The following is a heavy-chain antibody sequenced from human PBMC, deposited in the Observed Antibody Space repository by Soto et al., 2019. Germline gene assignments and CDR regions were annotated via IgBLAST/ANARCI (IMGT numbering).Heavy chain of an antibody. D-gene: IGHD6-13*01. CDR1: GFTFSNAW. Sequence: GGSLRLSCAASGFTFSNAWMSWVRQAPGKGLEWVGRIKSKTDGGTTDYAAPVKGRFTISRDDSKNTLYLQMDSLKTEDTAVYYCTTSGGIAGPYYYYYGMDVWGQGTTVTVSS. V-gene: IGHV3-15*01. J-gene: IGHJ6*02. CDR3: TTSGGIAGPYYYYYGMDV. CDR2: IKSKTDGGTT.